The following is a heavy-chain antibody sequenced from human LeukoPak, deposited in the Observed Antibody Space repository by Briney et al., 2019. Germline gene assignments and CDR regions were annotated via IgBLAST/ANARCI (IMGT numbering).Heavy chain of an antibody. V-gene: IGHV4-34*01. CDR2: INHSGST. J-gene: IGHJ4*02. CDR3: ARGYDILTSFDY. D-gene: IGHD3-9*01. Sequence: SETLSLTCAVYGGSFSGYYWSWIRQPPGKGLEWIGEINHSGSTNYNPSLKSRVTISVDTSKNQFSLKLSSVTAADTAVYYCARGYDILTSFDYWGQGTLVTVSS. CDR1: GGSFSGYY.